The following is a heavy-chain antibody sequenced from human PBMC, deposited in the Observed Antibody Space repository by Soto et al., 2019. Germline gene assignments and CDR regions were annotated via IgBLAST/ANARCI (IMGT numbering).Heavy chain of an antibody. V-gene: IGHV4-39*01. CDR1: GGSISSSSYY. D-gene: IGHD3-22*01. CDR3: ARHPILYDSSGSSLYYGMDV. J-gene: IGHJ6*02. Sequence: SETLSLTCTVSGGSISSSSYYWGWIRQPPGKGLEWIGSIYYSGSTYYNPSLKSRVTISVDTSKNQFSLKLSSVTAADTAVYYCARHPILYDSSGSSLYYGMDVWGQGTTVTVSS. CDR2: IYYSGST.